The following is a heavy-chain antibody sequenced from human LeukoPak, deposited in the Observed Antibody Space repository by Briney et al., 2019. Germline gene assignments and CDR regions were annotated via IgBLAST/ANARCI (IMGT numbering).Heavy chain of an antibody. CDR3: ARALAFDSSGYSACPN. D-gene: IGHD3-22*01. J-gene: IGHJ4*02. CDR2: ITSSGAYI. V-gene: IGHV3-21*01. CDR1: GFPFSSYT. Sequence: PGGSLRLSCAGSGFPFSSYTMNWVRQARENGLEWVSPITSSGAYIYYSDSVKGRFTISRDNANNSLYLQMNSLGAEDTAVYYCARALAFDSSGYSACPNWGQGTLVTVSS.